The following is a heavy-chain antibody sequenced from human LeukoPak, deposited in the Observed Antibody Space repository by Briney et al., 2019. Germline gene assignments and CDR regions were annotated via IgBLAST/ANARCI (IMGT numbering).Heavy chain of an antibody. CDR2: IYYSGST. Sequence: GSLRLSCAASGFTFSDYYMSWIRQPPGKGLEWIGYIYYSGSTNYNPSLESRVTISVDTSKNQFSLKVSSVTAADTAVYYCARGLSHGFDYWGQGSLVTVSS. J-gene: IGHJ4*02. V-gene: IGHV4-59*01. CDR3: ARGLSHGFDY. CDR1: GFTFSDYY.